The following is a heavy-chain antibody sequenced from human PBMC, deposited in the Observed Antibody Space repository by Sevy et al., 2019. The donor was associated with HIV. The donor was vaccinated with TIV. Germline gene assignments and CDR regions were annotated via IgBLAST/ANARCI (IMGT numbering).Heavy chain of an antibody. CDR2: FDSQDGET. CDR1: GYTLTKLS. J-gene: IGHJ5*02. D-gene: IGHD2-15*01. CDR3: ATVGLRYYSGSSSYQGDWFDP. Sequence: ASVKVSCKVSGYTLTKLSIHWVRQAPGKGLEWMGDFDSQDGETIYSQRFQGRVTMTVDTPTDKAYMDLGSLTSEDTAVYYCATVGLRYYSGSSSYQGDWFDPWGQGTLVTVSS. V-gene: IGHV1-24*01.